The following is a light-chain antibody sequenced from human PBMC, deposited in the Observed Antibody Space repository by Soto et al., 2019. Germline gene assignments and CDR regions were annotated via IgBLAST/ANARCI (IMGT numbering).Light chain of an antibody. J-gene: IGLJ3*02. CDR2: LNSDGSH. CDR3: QTWGTGYWV. CDR1: SGHSSYA. V-gene: IGLV4-69*01. Sequence: QSVLTQSPSASASLGASVKLTCTLSSGHSSYAIAWYQQQPEKGPRYLMKLNSDGSHSKGDGIPDRFSGSSSGAERYLTISSLQSEDEADYYCQTWGTGYWVFGGGTKLTDL.